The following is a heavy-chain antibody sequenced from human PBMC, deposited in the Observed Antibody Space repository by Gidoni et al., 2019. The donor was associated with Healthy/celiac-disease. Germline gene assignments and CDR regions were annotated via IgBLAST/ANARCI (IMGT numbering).Heavy chain of an antibody. CDR1: GYSGTSYW. V-gene: IGHV5-10-1*03. CDR3: ARQTDCSSTSCYYV. D-gene: IGHD2-2*01. CDR2: IDPSDSYT. Sequence: EVQRVQSGAEVKKPGESRRSSGKGSGYSGTSYWISWVRQMPGKGLEWMGRIDPSDSYTNSSPSFQGHVTISADKSISTAYLQWSSLKASDTAMYYCARQTDCSSTSCYYVWGQGTLVTVSS. J-gene: IGHJ4*02.